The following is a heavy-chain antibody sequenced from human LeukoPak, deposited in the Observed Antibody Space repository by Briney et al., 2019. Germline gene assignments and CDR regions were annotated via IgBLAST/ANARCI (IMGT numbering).Heavy chain of an antibody. CDR1: GFTFSDYY. J-gene: IGHJ4*02. Sequence: PGGSLRLSCAASGFTFSDYYMSWIRQAPGKGLEWISAISASSSYTYYADSVKGRFTISRDNVKNSLYLQMNSLRAEDTAVYYCARGRTPRLDYFDYWGQGTLVTVSS. CDR2: ISASSSYT. V-gene: IGHV3-11*05. CDR3: ARGRTPRLDYFDY.